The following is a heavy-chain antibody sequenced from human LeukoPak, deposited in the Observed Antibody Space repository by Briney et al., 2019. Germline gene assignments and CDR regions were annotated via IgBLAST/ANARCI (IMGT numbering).Heavy chain of an antibody. CDR3: AKGSYYDSSGSFYFDY. V-gene: IGHV3-23*01. CDR1: GFTFSSYA. CDR2: ISGSGDNT. Sequence: PGGSLRLSCAASGFTFSSYAMSWVRQVPGKGLEWVSGISGSGDNTYYADSVKGRFTISRDNSKNTLYVQVNSLGTEDTAAYYCAKGSYYDSSGSFYFDYWGQGTLVTVPS. J-gene: IGHJ4*02. D-gene: IGHD3-22*01.